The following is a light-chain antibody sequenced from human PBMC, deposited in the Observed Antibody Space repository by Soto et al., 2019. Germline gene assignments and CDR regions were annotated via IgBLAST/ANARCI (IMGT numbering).Light chain of an antibody. CDR3: MQALQTPIT. CDR2: LGS. J-gene: IGKJ5*01. CDR1: QSLLHSNGNNY. Sequence: EIMVTQSPVFLSVTPGESASISCRSSQSLLHSNGNNYVDWYLQKPGQSPHLLMYLGSNRASGVPDRFSGSGSGTDFTLKISRVESEDVGIYYCMQALQTPITFGQGTRLEMK. V-gene: IGKV2-28*01.